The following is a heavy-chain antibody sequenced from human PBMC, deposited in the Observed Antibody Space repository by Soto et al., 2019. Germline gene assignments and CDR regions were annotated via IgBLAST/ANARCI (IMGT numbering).Heavy chain of an antibody. CDR3: ARHGIAARQLYYFGMDV. CDR2: ISYDGSNK. D-gene: IGHD6-6*01. J-gene: IGHJ6*02. V-gene: IGHV3-30-3*01. Sequence: GGSLRLSCAASGFTFSSYAMHWVRQAPGKGLEWVAVISYDGSNKYYADSVKGRFTISRDNSKNTLYLQWSSLKASDTAMYYCARHGIAARQLYYFGMDVWGQGTTVTVSS. CDR1: GFTFSSYA.